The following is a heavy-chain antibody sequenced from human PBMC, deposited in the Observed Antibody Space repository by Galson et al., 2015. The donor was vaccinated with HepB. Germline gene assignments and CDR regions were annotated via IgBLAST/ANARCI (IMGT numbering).Heavy chain of an antibody. D-gene: IGHD3-22*01. CDR1: GFTFSRYW. CDR3: ARDSGGYYHAFDI. J-gene: IGHJ3*02. CDR2: IKYDGSEE. V-gene: IGHV3-7*01. Sequence: SLRLSCAASGFTFSRYWMSWVRQAPGKGLERVANIKYDGSEEFYVDSVKGRFTISRDNAKNSLYLQMNSLRAEDTSVYYCARDSGGYYHAFDIWGQGTMVTVSS.